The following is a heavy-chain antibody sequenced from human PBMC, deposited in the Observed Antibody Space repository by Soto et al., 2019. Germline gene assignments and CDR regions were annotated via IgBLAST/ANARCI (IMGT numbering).Heavy chain of an antibody. Sequence: ASVKVSCKASGYTFTSYYMHWVRQAPGQGLEWMGIINPSGGSTSYAQKFQGRVTMTRDTSTSTVYMELSSLRSEDTAVYYCARGGKDIVVIPADKGGMDVWGQGTTVTVSS. CDR1: GYTFTSYY. CDR2: INPSGGST. J-gene: IGHJ6*02. CDR3: ARGGKDIVVIPADKGGMDV. V-gene: IGHV1-46*03. D-gene: IGHD2-2*01.